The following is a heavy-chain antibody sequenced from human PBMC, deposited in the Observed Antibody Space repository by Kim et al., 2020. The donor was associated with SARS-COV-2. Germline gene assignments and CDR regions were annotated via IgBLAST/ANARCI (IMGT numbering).Heavy chain of an antibody. V-gene: IGHV1-18*01. CDR2: ISAYNGNT. Sequence: ASVKVSCKASGYTFTNYGISWVRQAPGQGLEWMGWISAYNGNTNYAQKLQGRVTMTTDTSTSTAYMELRSLRSDDTAVYYCAISAGYYGSGSYPTYPDYWGQGTLVTVSS. D-gene: IGHD3-10*01. CDR3: AISAGYYGSGSYPTYPDY. CDR1: GYTFTNYG. J-gene: IGHJ4*02.